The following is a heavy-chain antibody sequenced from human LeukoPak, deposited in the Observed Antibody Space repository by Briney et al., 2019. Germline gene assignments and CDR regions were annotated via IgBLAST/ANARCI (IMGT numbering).Heavy chain of an antibody. D-gene: IGHD3-10*01. CDR3: ARDRYYYGTGTYYHFDY. Sequence: PGGSLRLSCVASGFTFSSYVMSWVRQTPGKGLEWVSGITGSGKRTDYADSVKGRFTISRDNSKNTLYLQMNSLSAEDTAVYYCARDRYYYGTGTYYHFDYWGHGTRVTVSS. J-gene: IGHJ4*01. CDR1: GFTFSSYV. CDR2: ITGSGKRT. V-gene: IGHV3-23*01.